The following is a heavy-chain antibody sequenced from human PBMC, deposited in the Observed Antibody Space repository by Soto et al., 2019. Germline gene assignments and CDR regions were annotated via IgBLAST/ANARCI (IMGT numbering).Heavy chain of an antibody. V-gene: IGHV3-30-3*01. Sequence: QVQLVESGGGVVQPGRSLRLSCAASGFTFSSYAMHWVRQAPGKGLEWVAVISYDGSNKYYADSVKGRFTISRDNSKALYLQMNSLRAEDTAVYYCVRDKSPYSSGWHNRHVDYWGQGTLGTVAS. CDR1: GFTFSSYA. J-gene: IGHJ4*02. CDR2: ISYDGSNK. CDR3: VRDKSPYSSGWHNRHVDY. D-gene: IGHD6-19*01.